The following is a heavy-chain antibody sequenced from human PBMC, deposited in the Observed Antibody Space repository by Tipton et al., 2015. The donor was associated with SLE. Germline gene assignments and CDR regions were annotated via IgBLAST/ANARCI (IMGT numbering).Heavy chain of an antibody. V-gene: IGHV4-34*01. CDR3: ARRQRGYSYAPFDN. CDR1: GGSFSGYY. Sequence: LSLTCAVYGGSFSGYYWSWIRQPPGKEPEWIGSIYYSGSTYYTPSLKSRVTTSVDTSKNQFSLSLYSVTVEDTAIYYCARRQRGYSYAPFDNWGQGTLVPVSS. J-gene: IGHJ4*02. D-gene: IGHD5-18*01. CDR2: IYYSGST.